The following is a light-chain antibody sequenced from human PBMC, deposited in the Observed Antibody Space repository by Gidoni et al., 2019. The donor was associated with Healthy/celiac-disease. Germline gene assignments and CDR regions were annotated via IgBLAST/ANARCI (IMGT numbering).Light chain of an antibody. CDR1: NIGSKS. Sequence: SYVLPQQPSVPVDPGQTARITCGGNNIGSKSVHWYQQKPGQAPVLVVYDDSDRPSGIPERFSGSNSGNTATLTISRVEAGDEADYYCQVWDSSSDPHYVFGTGTKVTVL. J-gene: IGLJ1*01. V-gene: IGLV3-21*02. CDR3: QVWDSSSDPHYV. CDR2: DDS.